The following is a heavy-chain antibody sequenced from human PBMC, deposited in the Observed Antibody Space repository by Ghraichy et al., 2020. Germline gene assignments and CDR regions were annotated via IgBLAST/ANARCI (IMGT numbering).Heavy chain of an antibody. V-gene: IGHV3-48*03. CDR1: GFTFSSYE. D-gene: IGHD6-19*01. Sequence: GGSLRLSCAASGFTFSSYEMNWVRQAPGKGLEWVSYISSSRTVYYADSVKGRFTISRDTAKNALSLHMDSLGAEDTAVYYCARESPPDHSSGWLDYWGQGIRVPGPS. J-gene: IGHJ4*02. CDR3: ARESPPDHSSGWLDY. CDR2: ISSSRTV.